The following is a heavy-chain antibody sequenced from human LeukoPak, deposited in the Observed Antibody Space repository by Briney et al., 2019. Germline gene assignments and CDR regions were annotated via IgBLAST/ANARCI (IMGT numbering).Heavy chain of an antibody. CDR1: GFTFSTYW. CDR3: AVLLEWLPRADY. D-gene: IGHD3-3*01. V-gene: IGHV3-7*03. Sequence: GGSLRLSCAAYGFTFSTYWMGWVRQAPGKGPEWVANIKQDGSEKYYVDSVKGRFNISRDNAKNSLYLQMNSLRAEDTAVYYCAVLLEWLPRADYWGQGTLVTVSS. CDR2: IKQDGSEK. J-gene: IGHJ4*02.